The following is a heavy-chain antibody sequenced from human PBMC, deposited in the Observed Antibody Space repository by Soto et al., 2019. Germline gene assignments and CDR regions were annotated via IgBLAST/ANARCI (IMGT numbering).Heavy chain of an antibody. Sequence: GASLTGYCTASGGTISIYAISWVRQTPGQGLEWMGGIIPIFGTANYAQKFQGRVTITADESTSTAYMELSSLRSEDTAVYYCARSSTMIVVVITYPGSNGMAVWGQGTTVPVSS. CDR1: GGTISIYA. CDR2: IIPIFGTA. V-gene: IGHV1-69*01. J-gene: IGHJ6*02. D-gene: IGHD3-22*01. CDR3: ARSSTMIVVVITYPGSNGMAV.